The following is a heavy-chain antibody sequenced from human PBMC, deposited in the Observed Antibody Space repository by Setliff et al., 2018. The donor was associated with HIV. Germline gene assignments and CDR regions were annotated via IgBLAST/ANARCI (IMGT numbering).Heavy chain of an antibody. J-gene: IGHJ5*02. D-gene: IGHD2-15*01. CDR3: ARSSRGYCSGGSCYGFDP. CDR2: IYYSGST. CDR1: GGAISSRSYY. Sequence: SETLSLTCTVSGGAISSRSYYWGWIRQPPAKGLEWIGYIYYSGSTNYNPSLKSRVTISVDTSKNQLSLNVTSVTAADTAVYYCARSSRGYCSGGSCYGFDPWGQGNLVTVSS. V-gene: IGHV4-61*05.